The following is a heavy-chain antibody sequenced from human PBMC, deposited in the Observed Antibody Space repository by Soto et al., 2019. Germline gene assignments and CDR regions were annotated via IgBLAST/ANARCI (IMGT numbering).Heavy chain of an antibody. D-gene: IGHD3-10*01. Sequence: QVQLQQWGAGLWKPSETLSLTCAVSDGSFSDYYWSWIRQPPGKGLEWIGEINLGGSTNYNASLKSRVTTSLDSPKKQFSLKLNSVTAADTAVFYCAALPMANDAFDIWGQGTMVTVSS. V-gene: IGHV4-34*01. CDR1: DGSFSDYY. CDR2: INLGGST. CDR3: AALPMANDAFDI. J-gene: IGHJ3*02.